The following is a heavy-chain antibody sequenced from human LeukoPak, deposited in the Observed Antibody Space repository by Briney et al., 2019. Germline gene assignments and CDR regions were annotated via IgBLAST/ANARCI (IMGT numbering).Heavy chain of an antibody. Sequence: TGGSLRLSWAASGFTFSSYGMHWVRQAPGTGLEWAAVIWYDGSNKYYADSVKGRFTISRDNSKNTLYLQMNSLRAEDTAVYYCARAPYCSGGSCHGKDYYYYYGMDVWGQGTTVTVSS. D-gene: IGHD2-15*01. CDR3: ARAPYCSGGSCHGKDYYYYYGMDV. CDR2: IWYDGSNK. J-gene: IGHJ6*02. CDR1: GFTFSSYG. V-gene: IGHV3-33*01.